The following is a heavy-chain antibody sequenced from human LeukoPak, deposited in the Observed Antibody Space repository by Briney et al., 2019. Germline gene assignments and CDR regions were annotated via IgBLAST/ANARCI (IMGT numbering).Heavy chain of an antibody. Sequence: PSETLSLTCTVSGGSISSSSYYWGWIRQPPGKGLEWIGSIYYSGSTYYNPSLKSRVTISVDTSKNQFSLKLSSVTAADTAVYYCAGSPYGSGSYPNPDYWGQGTLVTVSS. CDR1: GGSISSSSYY. J-gene: IGHJ4*02. V-gene: IGHV4-39*01. CDR3: AGSPYGSGSYPNPDY. CDR2: IYYSGST. D-gene: IGHD3-10*01.